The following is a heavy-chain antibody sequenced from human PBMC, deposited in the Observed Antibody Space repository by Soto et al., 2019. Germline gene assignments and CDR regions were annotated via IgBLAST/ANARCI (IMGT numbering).Heavy chain of an antibody. Sequence: LKISCKASGYSFTNYWIGWVRQMPGKGLEWMGIIYPGDSDTRYSPSFQGQVTISADKFITTAYLQWSNLKASDTAMYYCAAYSSSYYYGMDVWGQGTTVTVSS. V-gene: IGHV5-51*01. CDR1: GYSFTNYW. CDR3: AAYSSSYYYGMDV. CDR2: IYPGDSDT. J-gene: IGHJ6*02. D-gene: IGHD6-13*01.